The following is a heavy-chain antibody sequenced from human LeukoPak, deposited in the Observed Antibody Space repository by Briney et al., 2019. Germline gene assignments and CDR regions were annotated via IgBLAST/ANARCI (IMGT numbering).Heavy chain of an antibody. CDR1: GFTFSSFS. Sequence: GGSLRLSCAPSGFTFSSFSMNWVRQAPGKGLEWVSTISGSADNTNYAEAVKGRFTISRDNSKNTMYLQMNSLRAEDTAVYYCAKQGFGCWGQGTLVTVSS. CDR3: AKQGFGC. V-gene: IGHV3-23*01. J-gene: IGHJ4*02. CDR2: ISGSADNT.